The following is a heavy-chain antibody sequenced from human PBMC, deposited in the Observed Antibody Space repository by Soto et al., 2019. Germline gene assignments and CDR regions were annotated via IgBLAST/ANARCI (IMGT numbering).Heavy chain of an antibody. Sequence: SETLSLTCTVSGGSISSSNYYWGWIRQPPGKGLEWIGSIYYSGSTYYNPSLKSRVTISADTSKNEFSLRLRSVTTADTAVYYCARGQFNILTGYYIDYWGQGTLVTVSS. D-gene: IGHD3-9*01. J-gene: IGHJ4*02. CDR3: ARGQFNILTGYYIDY. CDR2: IYYSGST. V-gene: IGHV4-39*07. CDR1: GGSISSSNYY.